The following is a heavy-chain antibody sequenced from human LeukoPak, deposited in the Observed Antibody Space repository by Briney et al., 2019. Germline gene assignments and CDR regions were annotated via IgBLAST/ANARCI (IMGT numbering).Heavy chain of an antibody. V-gene: IGHV3-30*18. J-gene: IGHJ3*02. CDR2: ISYDGSNK. Sequence: GGSLRLSCAASGFTFSSYGMHWVRQAPGKGLEWVAVISYDGSNKYYADSVKGRFTISRDNSKNTLYLQMNSLRAEDTAVYYCAKEIPPVQLWANAFDIWGQGTMVTVSS. D-gene: IGHD5-18*01. CDR3: AKEIPPVQLWANAFDI. CDR1: GFTFSSYG.